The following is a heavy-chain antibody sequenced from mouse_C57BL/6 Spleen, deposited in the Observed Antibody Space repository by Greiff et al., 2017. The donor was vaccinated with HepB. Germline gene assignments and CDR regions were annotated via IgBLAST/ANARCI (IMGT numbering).Heavy chain of an antibody. CDR3: ARRHYYGSSYYFDY. D-gene: IGHD1-1*01. J-gene: IGHJ2*01. Sequence: EVKVVESGGDLVKPGGSLKLSCAASGFTFSSYGMSWVRQTPDKRLEWVATISSGGSYTYYPDSVKGRFTISRDNAKNTLYLQMSSLKSEDTAMYYCARRHYYGSSYYFDYWGQGTTLTVSS. CDR2: ISSGGSYT. CDR1: GFTFSSYG. V-gene: IGHV5-6*02.